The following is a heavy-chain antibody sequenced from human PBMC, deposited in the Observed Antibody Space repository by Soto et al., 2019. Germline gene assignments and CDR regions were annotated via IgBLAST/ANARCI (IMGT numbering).Heavy chain of an antibody. D-gene: IGHD6-13*01. CDR1: GGSISSSSYY. CDR2: IYYSGST. V-gene: IGHV4-39*01. CDR3: ARGYSSSWDGWFDP. J-gene: IGHJ5*02. Sequence: QLQLQESGPGLVKPSETLSLTCTVSGGSISSSSYYWGWIRQPPGKGLEWIGSIYYSGSTYYNPSLKSRFTISVHTSKNQFSLTLSSVTAADTAVYYCARGYSSSWDGWFDPWGQGTLVTVSS.